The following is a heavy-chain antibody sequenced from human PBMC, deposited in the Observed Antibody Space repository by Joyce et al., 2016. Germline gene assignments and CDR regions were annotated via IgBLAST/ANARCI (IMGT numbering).Heavy chain of an antibody. V-gene: IGHV1-2*02. CDR3: ISTSRNWFDP. CDR2: SNPNTGGT. D-gene: IGHD2-2*01. Sequence: QVQLVQSGAEVKKPGASVKVSCKASGYTFTDYYLHWVRQAPGQGLEWMGWSNPNTGGTNYAQKFQGRVTMTMDTSISTAYMELSRLRSVDTAVYYCISTSRNWFDPWGHGTQVTVSS. CDR1: GYTFTDYY. J-gene: IGHJ5*02.